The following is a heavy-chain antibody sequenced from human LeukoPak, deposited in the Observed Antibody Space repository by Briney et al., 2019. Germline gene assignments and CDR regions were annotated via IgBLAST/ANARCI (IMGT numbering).Heavy chain of an antibody. CDR2: IKQDGSEK. V-gene: IGHV3-7*01. D-gene: IGHD3-16*02. CDR3: SWGSYRDYYFDY. J-gene: IGHJ4*02. CDR1: GFTFSSYW. Sequence: GGSLRLSCAASGFTFSSYWMSWVRQAPGKGLEWVANIKQDGSEKYYVDSVKGRFTISRDNAKNSLYLQMNSLRAEDTAVYYCSWGSYRDYYFDYWGQGTLVTVSS.